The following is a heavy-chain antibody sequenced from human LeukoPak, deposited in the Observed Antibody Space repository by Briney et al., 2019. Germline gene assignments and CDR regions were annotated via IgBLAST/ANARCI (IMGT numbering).Heavy chain of an antibody. CDR3: ARDRGSGSYWGLSFYFDY. CDR2: INHSGST. D-gene: IGHD3-10*01. CDR1: GGSFSGYY. Sequence: SETLSLTCAVYGGSFSGYYWSWIRQPPGKGLEWIGEINHSGSTNYNPSLKSRVTISVDTSKNQFSLKLSSVTAADTAVYYCARDRGSGSYWGLSFYFDYWGQGTLVTVSS. V-gene: IGHV4-34*01. J-gene: IGHJ4*02.